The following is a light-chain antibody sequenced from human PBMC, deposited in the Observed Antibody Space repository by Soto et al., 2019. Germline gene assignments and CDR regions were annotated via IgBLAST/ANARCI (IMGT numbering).Light chain of an antibody. V-gene: IGKV1-12*01. CDR3: QQTSSFPLT. CDR1: QGITSW. Sequence: DIQMTQSPSSVSASVGDSLTITCRASQGITSWLAWYQQKPGRAPKLLIYAASNLQSGVPSRFSGSGSGTDFTIAISSLQPEDFGTYYCQQTSSFPLTLGGGTKVEIK. CDR2: AAS. J-gene: IGKJ4*01.